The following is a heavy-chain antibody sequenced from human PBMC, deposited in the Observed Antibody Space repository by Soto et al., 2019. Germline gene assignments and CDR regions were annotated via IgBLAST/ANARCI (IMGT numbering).Heavy chain of an antibody. V-gene: IGHV4-31*03. CDR3: AREIGYCSGGSCHDLNWFDP. CDR2: IYYSGST. Sequence: KSSETLSLTCTVSGGSISSGGYYWSWIRQHPGKGLEWIGYIYYSGSTYYNPSLKSRVTISVDTSKNQFSLKLSSVTAADTAVYYCAREIGYCSGGSCHDLNWFDPWGQGTLVTVSS. D-gene: IGHD2-15*01. J-gene: IGHJ5*02. CDR1: GGSISSGGYY.